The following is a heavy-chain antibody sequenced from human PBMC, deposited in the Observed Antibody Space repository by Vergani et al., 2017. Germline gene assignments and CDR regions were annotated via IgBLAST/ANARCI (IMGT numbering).Heavy chain of an antibody. CDR2: INHSGST. Sequence: QVQLQESGPGLVKPSETLSLTCTVSGGSISSYYWSWIRQPPGKGLEWLGEINHSGSTNYNPYLKSRVTISVDTSKNQFSLKLSTVTAADTAVYYCASCHPSSGWYSVWGQGTLVTV. D-gene: IGHD6-19*01. V-gene: IGHV4-59*12. CDR3: ASCHPSSGWYSV. J-gene: IGHJ4*02. CDR1: GGSISSYY.